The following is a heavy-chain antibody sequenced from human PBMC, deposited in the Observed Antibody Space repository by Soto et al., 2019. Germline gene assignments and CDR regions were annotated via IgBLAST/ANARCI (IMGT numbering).Heavy chain of an antibody. Sequence: KPSETLSLTCSVSGGSLSDGDYFWSWIRQPPGTGLEWIGEINHSGSTNYNPSLKSRVTISVDTSKNQFSLKLTSVTAADTAVYYCARDKITGLFDYWGQGTLVTVSS. CDR3: ARDKITGLFDY. V-gene: IGHV4-34*01. D-gene: IGHD2-8*02. CDR1: GGSLSDGDYF. J-gene: IGHJ4*02. CDR2: INHSGST.